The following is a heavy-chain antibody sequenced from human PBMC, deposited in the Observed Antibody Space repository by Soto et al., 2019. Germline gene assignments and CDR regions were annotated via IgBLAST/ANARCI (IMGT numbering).Heavy chain of an antibody. V-gene: IGHV1-8*01. J-gene: IGHJ6*02. CDR1: GYTFSDFD. CDR2: MNAKSGDT. CDR3: ARGNPFNYAGFDV. D-gene: IGHD3-16*01. Sequence: ASVKVSCKASGYTFSDFDINWLRQAAGQGPEWMGWMNAKSGDTFSAQGFQGKFSMTWDTSLNTAYMEVGSLTSDDAAIYYCARGNPFNYAGFDVWGQGTTVTVSS.